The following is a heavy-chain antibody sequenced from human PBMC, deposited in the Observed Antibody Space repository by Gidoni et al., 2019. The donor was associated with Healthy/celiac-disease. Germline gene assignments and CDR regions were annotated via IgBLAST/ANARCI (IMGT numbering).Heavy chain of an antibody. CDR3: ARDRFDYGMDV. J-gene: IGHJ6*02. Sequence: QVQLQESGPGLVKPSQTLSLTCTVPGGSISSGGYYWSWIRQQPGKGLEWIGYIYYSGSTYYNPSLKSRVTISVDTSKNQFSLKLSSVTAADTAVYYCARDRFDYGMDVWGQGTTVTVSS. V-gene: IGHV4-31*03. D-gene: IGHD3-16*01. CDR2: IYYSGST. CDR1: GGSISSGGYY.